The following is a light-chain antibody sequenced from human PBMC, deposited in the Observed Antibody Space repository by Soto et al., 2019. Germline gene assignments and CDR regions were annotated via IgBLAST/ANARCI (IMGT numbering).Light chain of an antibody. CDR1: QSISDK. CDR2: RGS. CDR3: QQYNTWPIT. J-gene: IGKJ5*01. Sequence: EVLMTQSPDTLYVSPGERVTLSCRASQSISDKLAWYQQKPCQGPRLLVYRGSIRTLGIPARFSGSESGTEFTLTISSLQSDDFAVYYCQQYNTWPITFCQGTRLEIK. V-gene: IGKV3-15*01.